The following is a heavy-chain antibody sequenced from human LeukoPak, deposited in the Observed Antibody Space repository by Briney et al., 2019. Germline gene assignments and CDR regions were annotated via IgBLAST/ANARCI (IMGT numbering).Heavy chain of an antibody. CDR2: IRSKAYGGTT. CDR1: GFTFGDYA. J-gene: IGHJ4*02. Sequence: SGGSLRLSXTASGFTFGDYAMSWFRQAPGKGLECVGFIRSKAYGGTTEYAASVKGRFTISRDDSKSIAYLQMNGLKTDDTAVYYCTGLKGTGWPIDYWGQGTLVTVSS. D-gene: IGHD6-19*01. CDR3: TGLKGTGWPIDY. V-gene: IGHV3-49*03.